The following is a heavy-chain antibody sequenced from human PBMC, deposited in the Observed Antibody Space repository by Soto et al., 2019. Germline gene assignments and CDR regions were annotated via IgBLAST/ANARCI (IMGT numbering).Heavy chain of an antibody. CDR1: GFTFSSYD. CDR3: ARGAVAANINQWYGMNV. V-gene: IGHV3-13*05. J-gene: IGHJ6*02. Sequence: SLRLSCAASGFTFSSYDMHWVRQATGKGLEWVSAIGTAGDPYYPGSVKGRFTISRENAKNSLYLQMNSLRAGDTAVYYCARGAVAANINQWYGMNVWGQGTTVTVSS. D-gene: IGHD6-19*01. CDR2: IGTAGDP.